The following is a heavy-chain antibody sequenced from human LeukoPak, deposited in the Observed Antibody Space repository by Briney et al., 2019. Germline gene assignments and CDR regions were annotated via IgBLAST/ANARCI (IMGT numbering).Heavy chain of an antibody. J-gene: IGHJ3*02. V-gene: IGHV1-69*06. D-gene: IGHD4-17*01. Sequence: ASVKVSCKASGGTFSSYAISWVRQAPGQGLEWMGGIIPIFGTANYAQKFQGRATITADKSTSTAYMELSSLRSEDTAVYYCAREEDSTVTWSDAFDIWGQGTMVTVSS. CDR3: AREEDSTVTWSDAFDI. CDR2: IIPIFGTA. CDR1: GGTFSSYA.